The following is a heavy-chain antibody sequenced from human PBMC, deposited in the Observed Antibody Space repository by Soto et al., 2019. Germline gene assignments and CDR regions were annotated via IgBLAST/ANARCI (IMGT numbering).Heavy chain of an antibody. CDR1: GYTFTSYG. CDR2: ISAYNGNT. D-gene: IGHD1-1*01. CDR3: ARDRNILEANDAFDI. J-gene: IGHJ3*02. V-gene: IGHV1-18*01. Sequence: GASVKVSCKASGYTFTSYGISWVGQAPGQGLEWMGWISAYNGNTNYAQKLQGRVTMTTDTSTSTAYMELRSLRSDDTAVYYCARDRNILEANDAFDIWGQGTMVTVSS.